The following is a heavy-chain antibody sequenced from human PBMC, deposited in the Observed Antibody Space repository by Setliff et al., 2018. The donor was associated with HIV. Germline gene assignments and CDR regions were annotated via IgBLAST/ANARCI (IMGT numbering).Heavy chain of an antibody. Sequence: GASVKVSCKASGHTFTNVDIHWLRRATGQGLGWMGWMNPNTGVSGYALKFQARVTMTRDTSISTAYMELSSLTSEDTAVYYCARGKGVGGVVITGGLDVWGKGTTVTVSS. CDR1: GHTFTNVD. D-gene: IGHD3-10*01. V-gene: IGHV1-8*01. CDR2: MNPNTGVS. J-gene: IGHJ6*04. CDR3: ARGKGVGGVVITGGLDV.